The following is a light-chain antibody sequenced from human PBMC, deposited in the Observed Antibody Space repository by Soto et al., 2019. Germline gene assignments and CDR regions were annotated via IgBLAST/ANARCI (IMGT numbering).Light chain of an antibody. Sequence: EIVLTQSPGTLSLSPGERATLSCRASQSVSSSYLAWYQQKPGQAPRLLIYGASSRATGIPDRFSGSGSGTDFSLTISRLEPDDFAVYCCQQYGGSFTFGPGTKVDIK. CDR3: QQYGGSFT. V-gene: IGKV3-20*01. CDR1: QSVSSSY. J-gene: IGKJ3*01. CDR2: GAS.